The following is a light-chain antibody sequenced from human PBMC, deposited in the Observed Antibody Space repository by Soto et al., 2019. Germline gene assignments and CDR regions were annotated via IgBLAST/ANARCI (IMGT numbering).Light chain of an antibody. CDR2: EVS. Sequence: QSALTQPPSVSGSPGQSVSISCAGTSSDVGSYNRVSWYQQPPDTAPKLMIYEVSNRPSGVPDRFSGSKSGNTASLTISGLQADDEADYYCSSYTSSNTLVFGGGTKLTVL. V-gene: IGLV2-18*02. J-gene: IGLJ3*02. CDR1: SSDVGSYNR. CDR3: SSYTSSNTLV.